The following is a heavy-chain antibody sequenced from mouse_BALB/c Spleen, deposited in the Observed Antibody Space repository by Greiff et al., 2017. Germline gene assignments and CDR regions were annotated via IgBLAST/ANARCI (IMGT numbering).Heavy chain of an antibody. J-gene: IGHJ4*01. V-gene: IGHV1-4*02. D-gene: IGHD1-2*01. CDR1: GYTFTSYT. CDR3: AMEFITTSMDD. CDR2: INPSSGYT. Sequence: VQLQQSAAELARPGASVKMSCKASGYTFTSYTMHWVKQRPGQGLEWIGYINPSSGYTEYNQKFKDKTTLTADKSSSTAYMQLSSLTSEDSAVYYCAMEFITTSMDDWGQGTSVTVSS.